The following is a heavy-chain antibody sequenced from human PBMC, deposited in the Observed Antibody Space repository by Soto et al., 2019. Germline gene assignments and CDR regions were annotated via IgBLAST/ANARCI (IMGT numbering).Heavy chain of an antibody. J-gene: IGHJ4*02. V-gene: IGHV3-23*01. CDR3: AKAPYYGDYEGPFDY. CDR1: GFTFSSYA. Sequence: EVQLLESGGGLVQPGGSLRLSCAASGFTFSSYAMSWVRQAPGKGLEWVSAISGSGGSTYYADSVKGRFTISRDNSKNTRYLQMNSLRAEDTAVYYCAKAPYYGDYEGPFDYWGQGTLVTVSS. D-gene: IGHD4-17*01. CDR2: ISGSGGST.